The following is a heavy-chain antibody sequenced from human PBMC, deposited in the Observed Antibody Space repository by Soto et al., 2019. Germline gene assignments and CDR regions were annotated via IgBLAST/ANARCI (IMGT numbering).Heavy chain of an antibody. D-gene: IGHD4-4*01. CDR1: GFIFSYYA. CDR2: ISRDGSNK. CDR3: ARVDRTVTTYYYYGVDV. V-gene: IGHV3-30-3*01. Sequence: HPWGSLRLSCAASGFIFSYYAMHWVRQAPGKGLEWVAVISRDGSNKYYADSVKGRFTISRDNSKNTLYLQMNSLRAEDTALYYCARVDRTVTTYYYYGVDVWGQGTTVTVSS. J-gene: IGHJ6*02.